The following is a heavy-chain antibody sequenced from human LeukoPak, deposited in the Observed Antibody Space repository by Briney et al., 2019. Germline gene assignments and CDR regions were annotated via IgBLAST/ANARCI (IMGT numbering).Heavy chain of an antibody. Sequence: KPSETLSLTCTVSGGSISSGNYYWGWIRQPPGKGLEWIASIHYSETAYYNPSLKSRVTISVDTSKNHFSLKLTSVTAADTVVYYCARGPTYQPIDYWGQGTLVTVSS. CDR1: GGSISSGNYY. J-gene: IGHJ4*02. CDR2: IHYSETA. D-gene: IGHD2-2*01. V-gene: IGHV4-39*02. CDR3: ARGPTYQPIDY.